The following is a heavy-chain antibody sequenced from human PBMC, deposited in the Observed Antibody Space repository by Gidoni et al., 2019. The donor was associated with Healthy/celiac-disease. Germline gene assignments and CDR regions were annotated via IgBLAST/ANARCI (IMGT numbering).Heavy chain of an antibody. CDR2: ISSSSSTI. CDR3: ARFPSNGGDGYILFDY. Sequence: VQLVESGVGLLQPGWSLRLSCPASGFTFRSYSMNWVRQDPGKGLEWVSYISSSSSTIYYADSVKGRFTISRDNAKNSLYLQMNSLRAEDTAVYYCARFPSNGGDGYILFDYWGQGTLVTVSS. V-gene: IGHV3-48*01. D-gene: IGHD3-16*01. J-gene: IGHJ4*02. CDR1: GFTFRSYS.